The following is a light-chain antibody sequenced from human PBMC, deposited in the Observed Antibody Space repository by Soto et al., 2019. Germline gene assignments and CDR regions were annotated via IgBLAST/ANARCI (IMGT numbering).Light chain of an antibody. J-gene: IGLJ2*01. Sequence: QPVLTQPPSASGTPGQRVTISCSGSSSNIGGNTVNWYQHLPGTAPKLLIYSDNQRPSGVPDRFSGSKSGTSASLAISGLQSEDEDDYYCAAWDDSLNGVVLGGGTQLTVL. CDR3: AAWDDSLNGVV. CDR2: SDN. V-gene: IGLV1-44*01. CDR1: SSNIGGNT.